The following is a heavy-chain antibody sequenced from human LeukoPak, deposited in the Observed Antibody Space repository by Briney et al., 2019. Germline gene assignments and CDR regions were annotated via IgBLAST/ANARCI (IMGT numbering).Heavy chain of an antibody. CDR2: ISYDGSNK. D-gene: IGHD1-1*01. CDR3: AKDLRPDGINDFDH. J-gene: IGHJ4*02. V-gene: IGHV3-30*18. CDR1: GFTFRNYG. Sequence: GGSLRLSCVASGFTFRNYGMHWVRQAPGKGLEWVAVISYDGSNKYYADSVKGRFTISRDNSKNTLYLQMNSLRAEDTAVYYCAKDLRPDGINDFDHWGQGTLVTVSS.